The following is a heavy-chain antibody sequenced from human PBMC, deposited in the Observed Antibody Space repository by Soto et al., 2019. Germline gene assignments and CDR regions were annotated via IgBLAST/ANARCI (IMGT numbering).Heavy chain of an antibody. V-gene: IGHV1-2*02. Sequence: QVQLVQSGAEVKKPGASVKVSCKASGYTFTAYYMHWVRQAPGQGLEWMGWINPNNGATNYEQKYLGRDTMTKDTSLSTFFMELSRAKSDETAVYYRVRTPPPSLYYYAMDVWGQGTTVTVSS. CDR3: VRTPPPSLYYYAMDV. CDR1: GYTFTAYY. CDR2: INPNNGAT. J-gene: IGHJ6*02.